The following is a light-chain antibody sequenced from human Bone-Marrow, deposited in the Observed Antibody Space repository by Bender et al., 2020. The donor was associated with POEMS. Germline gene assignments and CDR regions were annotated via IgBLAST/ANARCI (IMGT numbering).Light chain of an antibody. CDR3: EVWDDSLNGWV. Sequence: QSALTQPPSASGTPGQRVTISCSGGSSNIGAHAVNWYQHLPGTAPKLLIYSSHRRPSEVPDRFSGSRSGTSASLAIRGIQSENEADYDCEVWDDSLNGWVYGGGTKLTVL. CDR1: SSNIGAHA. V-gene: IGLV1-44*01. CDR2: SSH. J-gene: IGLJ3*02.